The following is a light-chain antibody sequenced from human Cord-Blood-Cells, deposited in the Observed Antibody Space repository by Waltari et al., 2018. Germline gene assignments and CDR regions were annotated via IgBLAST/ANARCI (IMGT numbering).Light chain of an antibody. V-gene: IGLV1-47*01. CDR1: SSNIGRNY. J-gene: IGLJ1*01. CDR2: RNN. Sequence: QSVLTQPPSASGTPGQRVTLSCSGSSSNIGRNYVYWYQQLPGTAPKLLIYRNNQRPSGVPDRFSGSKSGTSASLAISGLRSEDEADYYCAAWDDSLSGYVFGTGTKVTVI. CDR3: AAWDDSLSGYV.